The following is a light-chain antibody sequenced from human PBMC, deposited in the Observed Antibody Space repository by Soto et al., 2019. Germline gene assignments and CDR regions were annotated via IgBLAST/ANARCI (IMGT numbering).Light chain of an antibody. CDR1: NSDIGGYNY. Sequence: QSALTQPRSVSGSPKQSVTISCTGTNSDIGGYNYVSWYQQHPGKAPKVMIYDVSRRPSGVPDRFSGSTSGNTASLPISWLQAIAAAAYYLGSYAGRYTFCVFGGGTKLTVL. CDR3: GSYAGRYTFCV. CDR2: DVS. V-gene: IGLV2-11*01. J-gene: IGLJ3*02.